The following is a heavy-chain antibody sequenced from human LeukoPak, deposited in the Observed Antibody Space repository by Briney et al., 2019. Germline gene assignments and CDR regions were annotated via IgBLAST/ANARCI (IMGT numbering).Heavy chain of an antibody. CDR2: IKQDGSKK. Sequence: GGSLRLSCAASGFTFSSYSMNWVRQAPGKGLEWVANIKQDGSKKHYLDSVEGRFTISRDNAKNSLYLQMNSLRAEDTAVYYCARGPNDFWSGYFGFDYWGQGTLVTVSS. V-gene: IGHV3-7*01. CDR1: GFTFSSYS. D-gene: IGHD3-3*01. J-gene: IGHJ4*02. CDR3: ARGPNDFWSGYFGFDY.